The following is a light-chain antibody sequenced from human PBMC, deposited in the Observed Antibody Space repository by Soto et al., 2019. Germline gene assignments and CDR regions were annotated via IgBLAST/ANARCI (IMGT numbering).Light chain of an antibody. V-gene: IGKV3D-20*01. CDR3: QQYDSSPWT. CDR1: QSVSSSY. Sequence: EIVLTQSPATLSLSPGERATLSCGASQSVSSSYLAWYQHKPGLAPRLLLYDVSSRATGIPDRFSGGGSGTDFTLTISRLEPEDFAVYYCQQYDSSPWTFGQGTRVENK. CDR2: DVS. J-gene: IGKJ1*01.